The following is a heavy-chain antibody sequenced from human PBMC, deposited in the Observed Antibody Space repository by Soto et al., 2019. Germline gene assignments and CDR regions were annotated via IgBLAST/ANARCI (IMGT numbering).Heavy chain of an antibody. CDR2: ISSRGKT. J-gene: IGHJ4*02. Sequence: SETLSLTCTVSGGSVISGDFYWILLRQPPGNGLELIGCISSRGKTDYTPSLKSRVRISVDTSKNQFSLRLTSVTAADTAVYYCAIRTYGLGLYSWGRGALVTVSS. D-gene: IGHD3-10*01. CDR1: GGSVISGDFY. CDR3: AIRTYGLGLYS. V-gene: IGHV4-61*08.